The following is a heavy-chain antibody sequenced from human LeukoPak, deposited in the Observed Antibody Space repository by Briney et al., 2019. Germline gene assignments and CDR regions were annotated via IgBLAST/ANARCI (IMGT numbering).Heavy chain of an antibody. CDR1: GYSISSGYY. Sequence: SETLSLTCAVSGYSISSGYYWGWIRQPPGKGLEWIGRIYHSGSTYYNPSLKSRVTISVDTSKNQFSLKLSSVTAADTAVYYCARRKRWLQFSFDPWGQGTLVTVSS. D-gene: IGHD5-24*01. V-gene: IGHV4-38-2*01. CDR3: ARRKRWLQFSFDP. J-gene: IGHJ5*02. CDR2: IYHSGST.